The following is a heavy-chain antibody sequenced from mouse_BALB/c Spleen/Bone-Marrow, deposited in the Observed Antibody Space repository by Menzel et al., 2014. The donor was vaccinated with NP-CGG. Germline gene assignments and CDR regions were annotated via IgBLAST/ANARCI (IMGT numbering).Heavy chain of an antibody. CDR1: GFDFSRYW. D-gene: IGHD1-1*01. CDR3: EGFSYSGGFAS. J-gene: IGHJ3*01. V-gene: IGHV4-1*02. CDR2: INPDSSTI. Sequence: EVKLMESGGGLVQPGGSLKLSCAASGFDFSRYWMSWVRQAPGKGLEWIGEINPDSSTINYTPSLKDKFIISRDNAKNTLYRKMSKVKSEDTALYSGEGFSYSGGFASGGQGPLVPFPA.